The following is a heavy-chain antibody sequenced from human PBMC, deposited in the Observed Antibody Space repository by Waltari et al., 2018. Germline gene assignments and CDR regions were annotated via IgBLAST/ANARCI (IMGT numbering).Heavy chain of an antibody. V-gene: IGHV3-30*02. CDR3: AKRYCSGGSCYSHAFDM. D-gene: IGHD2-15*01. CDR2: IRYDGSNK. Sequence: VQLVETGGGLIQPGGSLRLSCAASGFTVSSNYMSWVRQAPGKGLEWVAFIRYDGSNKYYADSVKGRFAISRDNSKNTLYLQMNSLRAEDTAVYYCAKRYCSGGSCYSHAFDMWGQGTMVTVSS. J-gene: IGHJ3*02. CDR1: GFTVSSNY.